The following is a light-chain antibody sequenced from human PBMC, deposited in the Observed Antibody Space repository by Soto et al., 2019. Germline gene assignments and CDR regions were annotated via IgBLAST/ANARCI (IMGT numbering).Light chain of an antibody. Sequence: EIVLTQSPATLSLSPGERATLSCRASQSVSNFLAWYQQKPGQAPRLLIYDASNRATGIPVRFSGNGSGTDFTLTISSLEPEDFAVYYCQQRSNWPPVTFGGGTKVEIK. CDR2: DAS. V-gene: IGKV3-11*01. J-gene: IGKJ4*01. CDR3: QQRSNWPPVT. CDR1: QSVSNF.